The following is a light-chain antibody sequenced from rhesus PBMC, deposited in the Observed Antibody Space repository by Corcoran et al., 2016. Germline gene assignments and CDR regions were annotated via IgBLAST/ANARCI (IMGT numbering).Light chain of an antibody. J-gene: IGKJ1*01. Sequence: DIQMTQSPSSLSASVGDRVTITCRASQGISTWLVWYQQQPGKAPNLLIYKASPLQAGVPSRFNGSGTGADFTLTISSLQPEDFATYYCQQSNTAPWTFGQGTKVEIK. CDR1: QGISTW. CDR2: KAS. CDR3: QQSNTAPWT. V-gene: IGKV1-21*01.